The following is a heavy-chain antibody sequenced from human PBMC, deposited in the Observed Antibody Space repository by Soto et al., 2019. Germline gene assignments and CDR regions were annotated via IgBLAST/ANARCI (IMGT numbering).Heavy chain of an antibody. D-gene: IGHD5-18*01. CDR3: ARLLGGYSYGYYYYGMDV. V-gene: IGHV5-51*01. J-gene: IGHJ6*02. CDR1: GYSFTSYW. CDR2: IYPGDSDT. Sequence: GESLKISCKGSGYSFTSYWIGWVRQMPGKGLEWMGIIYPGDSDTRYSPSFQGQVTISADKSISTAYLQWSSLKASDTAMYYCARLLGGYSYGYYYYGMDVWGQGTTVTVSS.